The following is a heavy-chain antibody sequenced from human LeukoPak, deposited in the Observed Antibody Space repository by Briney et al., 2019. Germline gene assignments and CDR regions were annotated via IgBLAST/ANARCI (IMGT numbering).Heavy chain of an antibody. Sequence: TGGSLRLSCTTYESTFSSYEMNWIRQAPGKGLEWVSYISNTGNTIYYTDYVKGRFTISRDNAKNSLYLQMNSLRDEHTALYYCAGGLGSGWRYWGQGTPVPVSS. J-gene: IGHJ4*02. V-gene: IGHV3-48*03. CDR2: ISNTGNTI. CDR1: ESTFSSYE. D-gene: IGHD6-19*01. CDR3: AGGLGSGWRY.